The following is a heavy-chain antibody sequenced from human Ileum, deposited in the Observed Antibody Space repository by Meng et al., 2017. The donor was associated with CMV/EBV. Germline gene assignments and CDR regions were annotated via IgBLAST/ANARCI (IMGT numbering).Heavy chain of an antibody. V-gene: IGHV3-9*01. CDR3: TKTGSNWYLDS. Sequence: SLKISCEASGFTFNGYAMLWVRQAPGKGLEWVSSITWNSANLGYADSVKGRFTISRDNAKNSLFLQMNSLRPEDTALYYCTKTGSNWYLDSWGQGTLVTVSS. CDR2: ITWNSANL. CDR1: GFTFNGYA. J-gene: IGHJ4*02. D-gene: IGHD6-13*01.